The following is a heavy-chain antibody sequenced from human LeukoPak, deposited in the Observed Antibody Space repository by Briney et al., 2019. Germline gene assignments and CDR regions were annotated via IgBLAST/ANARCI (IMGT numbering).Heavy chain of an antibody. Sequence: GASVKVSCKASGYTFTRYAMNWVRQAPGQRLEWVGWINPNTGNPTYAQGFTGWFVFSLDTSVSTAYLQISSLKAEDTAVYYCAGGHLYDSSGCLILWGQGTLVTVSS. CDR2: INPNTGNP. CDR3: AGGHLYDSSGCLIL. J-gene: IGHJ4*02. D-gene: IGHD3-22*01. V-gene: IGHV7-4-1*02. CDR1: GYTFTRYA.